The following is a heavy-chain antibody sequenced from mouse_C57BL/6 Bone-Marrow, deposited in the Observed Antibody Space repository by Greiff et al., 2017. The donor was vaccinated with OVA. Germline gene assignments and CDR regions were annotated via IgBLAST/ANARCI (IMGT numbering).Heavy chain of an antibody. CDR3: ARDGGYYSLGFAY. Sequence: VQLKESGPGLVKPSQSLSLTCSVTGYSITSGYYWNWIRQFPGNKLEWMGYISYDGSNNYNPSLKNRISITRDTSKNQFFLKLNSVTTEDTATYYCARDGGYYSLGFAYWGQGTLVTVSA. CDR1: GYSITSGYY. D-gene: IGHD2-3*01. V-gene: IGHV3-6*01. J-gene: IGHJ3*01. CDR2: ISYDGSN.